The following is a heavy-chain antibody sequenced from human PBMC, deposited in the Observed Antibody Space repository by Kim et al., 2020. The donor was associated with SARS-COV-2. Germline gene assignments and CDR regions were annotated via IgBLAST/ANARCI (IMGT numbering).Heavy chain of an antibody. CDR2: INQDGSEK. CDR3: ATGYTYGPGIDH. Sequence: GGSLRLSCAASGFTFSSYWMSWVRQAPGKGLEWVANINQDGSEKYYVDSVKGRFTISRDNAKNSQFLQMNSLRAEDTAVYYCATGYTYGPGIDHWGQGTLVTVSS. J-gene: IGHJ4*02. CDR1: GFTFSSYW. V-gene: IGHV3-7*01. D-gene: IGHD5-18*01.